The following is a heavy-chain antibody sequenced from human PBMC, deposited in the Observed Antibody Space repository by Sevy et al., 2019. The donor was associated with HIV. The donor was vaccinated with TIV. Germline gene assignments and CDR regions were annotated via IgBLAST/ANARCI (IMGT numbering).Heavy chain of an antibody. Sequence: GGSLRLSCAASGFNIRTHWMLWVRQAPGKGLEWVANINVDGSTKYYLDSVKGRFTISRDNAENSVFLQMNSLRVEDTAVYYCVRALLKAYSVWGQGTLVTVSS. J-gene: IGHJ4*02. V-gene: IGHV3-7*01. D-gene: IGHD1-26*01. CDR2: INVDGSTK. CDR3: VRALLKAYSV. CDR1: GFNIRTHW.